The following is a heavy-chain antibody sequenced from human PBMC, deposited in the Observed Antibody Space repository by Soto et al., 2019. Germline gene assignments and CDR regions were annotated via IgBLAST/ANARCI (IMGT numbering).Heavy chain of an antibody. D-gene: IGHD3-10*01. CDR1: GGSISSGGYY. CDR2: IYYSGST. Sequence: SETLSLTCTVSGGSISSGGYYWSWIRQHPGKGLEWIGYIYYSGSTYYNPSLKSRVTISVDTSKNQFSLKLSSVTAADTAVYYCARDLGFGELSTNWFDPWGQGTLVTVSS. J-gene: IGHJ5*02. CDR3: ARDLGFGELSTNWFDP. V-gene: IGHV4-31*03.